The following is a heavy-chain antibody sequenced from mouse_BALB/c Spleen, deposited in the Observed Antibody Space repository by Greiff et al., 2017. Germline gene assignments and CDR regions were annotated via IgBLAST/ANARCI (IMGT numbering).Heavy chain of an antibody. J-gene: IGHJ1*01. D-gene: IGHD2-1*01. Sequence: LQESGPGLVKPSQSLSLTCSVTGYSITSGYYWNWIRQFPGNKLEWMGYISYDGSNNYNPSLKNRISITRDTSKNQFFLKLNSVTTEDTATYYCARDDGNYGYFDVWGAGTTVTVSS. CDR1: GYSITSGYY. CDR3: ARDDGNYGYFDV. CDR2: ISYDGSN. V-gene: IGHV3-6*02.